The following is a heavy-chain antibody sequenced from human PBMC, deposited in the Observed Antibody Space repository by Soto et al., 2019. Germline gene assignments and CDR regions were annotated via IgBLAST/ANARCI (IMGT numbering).Heavy chain of an antibody. D-gene: IGHD3-10*01. V-gene: IGHV4-59*01. CDR2: IYYSGST. CDR1: GGSISSYY. Sequence: SETLSLTCTVSGGSISSYYWSWIRQPPGKGLEWIGYIYYSGSTNYNPSLKSRVTISVDTSKNQFSLKLSSVTAADTAVYYCAREGMGYDAFDIWGQGTMVTVSS. J-gene: IGHJ3*02. CDR3: AREGMGYDAFDI.